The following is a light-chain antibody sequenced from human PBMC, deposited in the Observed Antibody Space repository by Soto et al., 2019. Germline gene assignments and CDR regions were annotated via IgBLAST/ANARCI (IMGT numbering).Light chain of an antibody. V-gene: IGLV8-61*01. CDR2: STN. Sequence: QAVVTQEPSFSVSPGGTVTLTCGLSSGSVSTSYYPSWYQQTPGQAPRTLIYSTNTRSSGVPDRFSGSILGNKAALTITGAQADDDSDYYCVLYMGSGLWVFGGGNKVTVL. CDR3: VLYMGSGLWV. CDR1: SGSVSTSYY. J-gene: IGLJ3*02.